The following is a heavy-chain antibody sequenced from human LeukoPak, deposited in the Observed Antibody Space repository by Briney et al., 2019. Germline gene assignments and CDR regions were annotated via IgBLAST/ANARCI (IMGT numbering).Heavy chain of an antibody. Sequence: SETLSLTCTVSGYSISSGYYWGWIRQPPGKGLEWIGSIYHSGSTYYNPSLKSRVTISVDTSKNQFSLKLSSVTAADTAVYYCAKSDWGSYRMGFSYWGQGTLVTVSS. V-gene: IGHV4-38-2*02. CDR3: AKSDWGSYRMGFSY. CDR1: GYSISSGYY. J-gene: IGHJ4*02. D-gene: IGHD3-16*02. CDR2: IYHSGST.